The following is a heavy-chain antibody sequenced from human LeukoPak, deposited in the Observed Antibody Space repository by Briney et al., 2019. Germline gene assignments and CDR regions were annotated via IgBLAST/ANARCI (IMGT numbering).Heavy chain of an antibody. CDR2: TYYRSKWGN. CDR1: GDSVSSYDAT. V-gene: IGHV6-1*01. Sequence: SQTLSLTCAISGDSVSSYDATWNWIRQSPSRGLEWLGRTYYRSKWGNDYAVSVKSRITINPDTSKNQFSLHLNSVTPEDTAAYYCARVSSRAFDVWGQGIVVTVSP. J-gene: IGHJ3*01. D-gene: IGHD6-6*01. CDR3: ARVSSRAFDV.